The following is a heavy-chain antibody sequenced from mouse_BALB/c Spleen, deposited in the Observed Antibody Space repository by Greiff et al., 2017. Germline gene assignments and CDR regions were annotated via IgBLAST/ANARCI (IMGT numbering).Heavy chain of an antibody. D-gene: IGHD2-3*01. V-gene: IGHV5-4*02. Sequence: EVKLVESGGGLVKPGGSLKLSCAASGFTFSDYYMYWVRQTPEKRLEWVATISDGGSYTYYPDSVKGRFTISRDNAKNNLYLQMSSLKSEDTAMYYCARADGYYVYFDVWGAGTTVTVSS. J-gene: IGHJ1*01. CDR1: GFTFSDYY. CDR2: ISDGGSYT. CDR3: ARADGYYVYFDV.